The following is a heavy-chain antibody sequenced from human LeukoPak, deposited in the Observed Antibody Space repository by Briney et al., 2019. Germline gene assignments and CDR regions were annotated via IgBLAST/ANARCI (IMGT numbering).Heavy chain of an antibody. Sequence: QPGGSLRLSCAASGFTFSNYGVHSVRQAPGKGLEWVAVIRYGGSTKYYADSVKGRFTISRDDSKNTVYLEMNSLRADDTAVYYCARVGVIATAGTFDFWAREPWSPSP. V-gene: IGHV3-33*01. D-gene: IGHD6-13*01. CDR1: GFTFSNYG. CDR2: IRYGGSTK. J-gene: IGHJ4*02. CDR3: ARVGVIATAGTFDF.